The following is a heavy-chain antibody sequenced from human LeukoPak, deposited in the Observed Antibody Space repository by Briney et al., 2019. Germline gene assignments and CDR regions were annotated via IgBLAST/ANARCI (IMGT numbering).Heavy chain of an antibody. J-gene: IGHJ6*03. D-gene: IGHD2-15*01. V-gene: IGHV3-20*04. CDR1: GFTFDDYG. CDR3: ARDAIYRSGGSCFSYYYYYMDV. Sequence: PGGSLRLSCAASGFTFDDYGMSWVRQAPGKGLEWVSGINWNGGSTGYADSVKGRFTISRDNAKNSLYLQMNSLRAEDTALYYCARDAIYRSGGSCFSYYYYYMDVWGKGTTVTVSS. CDR2: INWNGGST.